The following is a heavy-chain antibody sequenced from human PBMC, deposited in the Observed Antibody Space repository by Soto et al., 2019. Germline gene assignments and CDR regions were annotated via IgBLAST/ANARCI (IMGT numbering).Heavy chain of an antibody. V-gene: IGHV3-7*01. CDR3: ARVGREYSGYDYEVALFDY. J-gene: IGHJ4*02. D-gene: IGHD5-12*01. Sequence: GGSLRLSCAASGFTFSSYWMSWVRQAQGKGLEWVANIKQDGSEKYYVDSVKGRFTISRDNAKNSLYLQMNSLRAEDTAVYYCARVGREYSGYDYEVALFDYWGQGTLVTVSS. CDR2: IKQDGSEK. CDR1: GFTFSSYW.